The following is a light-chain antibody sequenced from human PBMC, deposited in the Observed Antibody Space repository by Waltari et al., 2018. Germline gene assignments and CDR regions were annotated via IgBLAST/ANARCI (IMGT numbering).Light chain of an antibody. V-gene: IGKV1-33*01. CDR3: QQYDNLPSLT. CDR1: QDISNY. J-gene: IGKJ4*01. Sequence: DIQMTQSPSSLSASVGDRVTITCQASQDISNYLNWYQQKPGKAPKLLIYDASNLETGVPSRFSGSGSGTDFPFTISSLQPEDIATYYCQQYDNLPSLTFGGGTKLEIK. CDR2: DAS.